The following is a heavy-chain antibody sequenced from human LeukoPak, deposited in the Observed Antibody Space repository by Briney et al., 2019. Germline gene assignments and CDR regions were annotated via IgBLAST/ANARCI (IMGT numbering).Heavy chain of an antibody. Sequence: GGSLRLSCVVSGLTFSHHWMHWVRQVPGKGLVWVSHINNEGSDTRYADSVKGRFTISRDNSKNTLYLQMNSLRAEDTAVYYCARTDSSGYSFDYWGQGTLVTVSS. J-gene: IGHJ4*02. D-gene: IGHD3-22*01. CDR3: ARTDSSGYSFDY. V-gene: IGHV3-74*01. CDR2: INNEGSDT. CDR1: GLTFSHHW.